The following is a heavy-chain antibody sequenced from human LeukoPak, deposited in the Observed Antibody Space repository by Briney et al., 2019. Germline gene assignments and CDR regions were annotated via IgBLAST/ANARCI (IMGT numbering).Heavy chain of an antibody. CDR2: IGTSGSYI. V-gene: IGHV3-21*01. CDR1: GFAFSGDN. Sequence: PGGSLRLSCAASGFAFSGDNMNWVRQAPGKGLEWVSFIGTSGSYIKYADSVKGRFTISRDNAKNSLYLQMNSLRAEDTAMYFCARDRAIDIRAYDIWGQGMMVTVSS. J-gene: IGHJ3*02. CDR3: ARDRAIDIRAYDI. D-gene: IGHD5-12*01.